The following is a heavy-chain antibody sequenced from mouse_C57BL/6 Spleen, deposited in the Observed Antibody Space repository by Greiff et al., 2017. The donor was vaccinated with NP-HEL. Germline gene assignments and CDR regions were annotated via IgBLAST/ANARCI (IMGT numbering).Heavy chain of an antibody. V-gene: IGHV1-47*01. CDR3: ARGYCVSSPWFAY. CDR1: GYTFTTYP. D-gene: IGHD1-1*01. CDR2: FHPYNDDT. Sequence: QVQLQQSGAELVKPGASVKMSCKASGYTFTTYPIEWMKQNHGKSLEWIGNFHPYNDDTKYNEKFKGKATLTVAKSSRTVYLELSLLTTDDSAVYSCARGYCVSSPWFAYWGQGTLVTVSA. J-gene: IGHJ3*01.